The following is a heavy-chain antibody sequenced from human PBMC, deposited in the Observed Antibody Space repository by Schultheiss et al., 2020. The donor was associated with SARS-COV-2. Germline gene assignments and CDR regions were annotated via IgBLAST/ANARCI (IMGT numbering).Heavy chain of an antibody. J-gene: IGHJ4*02. CDR2: IGTAGDP. CDR3: ARESGGGASHV. CDR1: GFTFSSYS. V-gene: IGHV3-13*05. Sequence: GGSLRLSCAASGFTFSSYSMNWVRQAPGKGLEWVSAIGTAGDPYYPGSVKGRFTISRDNSKNTLYLQMNSLRAEDTAVYYCARESGGGASHVWGQGTLVTVSS. D-gene: IGHD3-16*01.